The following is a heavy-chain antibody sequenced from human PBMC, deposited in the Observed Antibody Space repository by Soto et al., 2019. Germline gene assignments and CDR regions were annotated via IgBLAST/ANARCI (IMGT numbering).Heavy chain of an antibody. CDR3: ASVPTGVGWDY. CDR2: INPGNAKT. D-gene: IGHD6-19*01. Sequence: ASVKVSCKGSRYNFTAYAMHWVRQAPGQGLEWMGWINPGNAKTKYSQIFQTRITIYGDTSATTVYMELSSLTSEDTAMYYCASVPTGVGWDYWGRGTLVTVSS. CDR1: RYNFTAYA. V-gene: IGHV1-3*01. J-gene: IGHJ4*02.